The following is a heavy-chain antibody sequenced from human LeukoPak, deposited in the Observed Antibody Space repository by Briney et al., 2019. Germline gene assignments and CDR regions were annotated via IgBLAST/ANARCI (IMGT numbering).Heavy chain of an antibody. Sequence: GGSLRLSCAASGFTFSSYSMNWVRQAPGKGLEWVGRIKSKTDGGTTDYAAPVKGRFTISRDDSKNTLYLQMNSLKTEDTAVYYCTGEYYDILTGYKFDYRGQGTLVTVSS. CDR1: GFTFSSYS. CDR2: IKSKTDGGTT. J-gene: IGHJ4*02. D-gene: IGHD3-9*01. V-gene: IGHV3-15*01. CDR3: TGEYYDILTGYKFDY.